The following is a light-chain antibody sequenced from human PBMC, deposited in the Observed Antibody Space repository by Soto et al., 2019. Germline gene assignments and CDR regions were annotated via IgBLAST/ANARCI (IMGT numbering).Light chain of an antibody. V-gene: IGLV2-8*01. J-gene: IGLJ1*01. Sequence: QSALTQPPSASGSPGQSVTISCTGTSSDVGAYGYVSWYQQHPGKAPKLMICEINKRPSGVPDRFSGSKSGNTASLTVSGLQAEDEADYYCSSFAGSNNFPYVFGTGTKVTVL. CDR3: SSFAGSNNFPYV. CDR1: SSDVGAYGY. CDR2: EIN.